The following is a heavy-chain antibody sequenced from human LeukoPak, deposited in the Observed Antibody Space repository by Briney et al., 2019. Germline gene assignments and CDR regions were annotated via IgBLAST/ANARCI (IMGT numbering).Heavy chain of an antibody. Sequence: GRSLRLSCAASGFIFNDHAMYWVRQPPGKGPEWVSAITWDSTNTGYADSVKGRFTISRDNAKNSLYLQMNSLRPEDTALYYCARASYYYDTSGLGAFDIWGQGTMVTVSS. CDR2: ITWDSTNT. CDR1: GFIFNDHA. V-gene: IGHV3-9*01. D-gene: IGHD3-22*01. CDR3: ARASYYYDTSGLGAFDI. J-gene: IGHJ3*02.